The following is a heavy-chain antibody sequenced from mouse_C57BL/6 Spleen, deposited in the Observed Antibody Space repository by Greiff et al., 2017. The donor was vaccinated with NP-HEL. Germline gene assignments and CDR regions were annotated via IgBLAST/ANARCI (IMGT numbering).Heavy chain of an antibody. J-gene: IGHJ2*01. CDR1: GFTFSSYA. V-gene: IGHV5-4*01. D-gene: IGHD1-1*01. CDR2: ISDGGSYT. Sequence: EVQGVESGGGLVKPGGSLKLSCAASGFTFSSYAMSWVRQTPEKRLEWVATISDGGSYTYYPDNVKGRFTISRDNAKNNLYLQMSHLKSEDTAMYYCARDRTTVAEGNFDYWGQGTTLTVSS. CDR3: ARDRTTVAEGNFDY.